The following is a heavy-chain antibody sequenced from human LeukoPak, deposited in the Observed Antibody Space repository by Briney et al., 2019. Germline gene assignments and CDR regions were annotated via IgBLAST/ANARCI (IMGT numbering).Heavy chain of an antibody. Sequence: ASVEVSCKASGYTFTSYDINWARQATGQGLEWMGWMNPNSGNTGYAQKFQGRVTMTRNTSISTAYMELSSLRSEDTAVYYCARGLYYDILTGYYNFDAFDIWGQGTMVTVSS. D-gene: IGHD3-9*01. CDR3: ARGLYYDILTGYYNFDAFDI. CDR2: MNPNSGNT. J-gene: IGHJ3*02. V-gene: IGHV1-8*01. CDR1: GYTFTSYD.